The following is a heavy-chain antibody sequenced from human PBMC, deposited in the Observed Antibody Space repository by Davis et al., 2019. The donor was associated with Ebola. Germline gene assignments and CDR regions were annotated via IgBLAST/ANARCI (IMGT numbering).Heavy chain of an antibody. CDR2: IYYSGST. D-gene: IGHD4-17*01. Sequence: MPSETLSLTCSVSGASVSSISYYWTWIRQPPGKGLEWIGYIYYSGSTYYNPSLKSRVTISVDTSKNQFSLKLSSVTAADTAVYYCARGPTVTTDYGMDVWGQGTTVTVSS. CDR3: ARGPTVTTDYGMDV. CDR1: GASVSSISYY. V-gene: IGHV4-61*01. J-gene: IGHJ6*02.